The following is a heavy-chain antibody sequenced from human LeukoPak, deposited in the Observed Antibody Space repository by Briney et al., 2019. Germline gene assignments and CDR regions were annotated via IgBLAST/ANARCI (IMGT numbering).Heavy chain of an antibody. J-gene: IGHJ6*02. CDR1: GDSISSYY. D-gene: IGHD3-3*01. Sequence: SETLSLTCTVSGDSISSYYWSWIRQPPGKGLEWIGYIYYSGSTNYNPSLKSRVTISVDTSKNQFSLKLSSVTAADTAVYYCARQGGYDFWSGYRPIHGMDVWGQGTTVTVSS. CDR3: ARQGGYDFWSGYRPIHGMDV. V-gene: IGHV4-59*08. CDR2: IYYSGST.